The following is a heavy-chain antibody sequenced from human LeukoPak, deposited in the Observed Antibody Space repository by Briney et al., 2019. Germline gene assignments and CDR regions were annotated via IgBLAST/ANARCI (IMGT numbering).Heavy chain of an antibody. CDR3: AREVEYYDSSGYRPHAFDI. Sequence: SETLSLTCTVSGGSIISSNHYWGWTRQPPGKGLEWFGSISYSGGTAYNPSLRSRVTISVDTSKNQFSLKVNSVPAADTAVYYCAREVEYYDSSGYRPHAFDIWGQGTLVTVSS. CDR1: GGSIISSNHY. D-gene: IGHD3-22*01. V-gene: IGHV4-39*02. CDR2: ISYSGGT. J-gene: IGHJ3*02.